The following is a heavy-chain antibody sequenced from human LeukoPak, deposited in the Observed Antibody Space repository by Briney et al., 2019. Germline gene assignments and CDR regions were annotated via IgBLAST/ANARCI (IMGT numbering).Heavy chain of an antibody. J-gene: IGHJ4*02. D-gene: IGHD2-8*01. CDR1: GFSLSNYD. V-gene: IGHV3-21*06. Sequence: GGSLRLSCAASGFSLSNYDMVWVRQAPGKGLEWIAATGLSTTYIAYADSVKGRFTISRDNTKNSLYLQMNSLRAEDTAVYYCVRDLILVWTPGDDFDFWGQGTLVTVSS. CDR3: VRDLILVWTPGDDFDF. CDR2: TGLSTTYI.